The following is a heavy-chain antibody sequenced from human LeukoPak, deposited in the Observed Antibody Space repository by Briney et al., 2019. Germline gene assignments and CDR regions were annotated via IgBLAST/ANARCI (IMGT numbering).Heavy chain of an antibody. CDR1: GYSFTSNW. CDR3: ATTNGGNRYYFDY. V-gene: IGHV5-51*01. J-gene: IGHJ4*02. CDR2: IHPGDSDT. Sequence: GESLKISCKGSGYSFTSNWIGWVRQMPGKGLEWMGIIHPGDSDTRYSPSFQGQVTISADKSISTAYLQWSSLKASDTAIYYCATTNGGNRYYFDYWGQGTLVTVSS. D-gene: IGHD4-23*01.